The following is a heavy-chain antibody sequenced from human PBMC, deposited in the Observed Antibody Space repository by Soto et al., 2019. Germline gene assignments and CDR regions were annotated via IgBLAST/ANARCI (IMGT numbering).Heavy chain of an antibody. V-gene: IGHV3-53*01. J-gene: IGHJ6*02. D-gene: IGHD3-10*01. CDR2: IYSGGST. CDR1: GFTVSSNY. CDR3: ARDRAEPYYYYGMDV. Sequence: EVQLVESGGGLIQPGGSLRLSCAASGFTVSSNYMSWVRQAPGKGLEGVSVIYSGGSTYYADSVKGRFTISRDNSKNTLYLQMNSLRAEDTAVYYCARDRAEPYYYYGMDVWGQGTTVTVSS.